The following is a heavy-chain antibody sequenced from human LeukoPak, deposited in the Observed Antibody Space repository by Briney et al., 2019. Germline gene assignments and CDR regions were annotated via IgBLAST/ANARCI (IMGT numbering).Heavy chain of an antibody. CDR2: IYDSGST. D-gene: IGHD1-26*01. Sequence: SETLSLTCTVSGVSISSSNSYWGWIRQPPGKGLEWIGFIYDSGSTNYNSSLKSRVTISVDTSKNQFSLKLSSVTAADTAVYYCARGGIIVGVDYWGLGTLVTVSS. J-gene: IGHJ4*02. CDR3: ARGGIIVGVDY. CDR1: GVSISSSNSY. V-gene: IGHV4-61*05.